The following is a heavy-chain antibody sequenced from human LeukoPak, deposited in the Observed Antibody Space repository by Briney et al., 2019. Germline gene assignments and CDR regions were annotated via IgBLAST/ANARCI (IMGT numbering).Heavy chain of an antibody. J-gene: IGHJ6*03. CDR1: GFTFSSYA. Sequence: GGSLRLSCAASGFTFSSYAMHWVRQAPGKGLEWVAVISYDGSNKYYADSVKGRFTISRDNAKNSLYLQMNSLRAEDTTIYYCARDPYNGNYGDSYYYYMDVWGKGTTVTISS. D-gene: IGHD1-26*01. CDR3: ARDPYNGNYGDSYYYYMDV. CDR2: ISYDGSNK. V-gene: IGHV3-30*04.